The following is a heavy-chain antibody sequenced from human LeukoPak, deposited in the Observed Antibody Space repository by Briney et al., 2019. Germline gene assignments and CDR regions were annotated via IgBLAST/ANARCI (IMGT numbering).Heavy chain of an antibody. D-gene: IGHD2-15*01. J-gene: IGHJ4*02. Sequence: EASVKVSCKASGYTFIGYYMHWGRQAPGQGLEWMGWINPNSGGRNYAQKFQGRVTLTRDTSISTAYMELSSLRSDDSALYYCAGEYCSGGTCRQGFDYWGQGTLVTVSS. CDR2: INPNSGGR. V-gene: IGHV1-2*02. CDR1: GYTFIGYY. CDR3: AGEYCSGGTCRQGFDY.